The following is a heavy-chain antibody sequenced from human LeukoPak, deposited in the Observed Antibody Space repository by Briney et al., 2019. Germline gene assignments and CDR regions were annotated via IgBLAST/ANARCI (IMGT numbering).Heavy chain of an antibody. J-gene: IGHJ4*02. CDR3: ARQDIVLVPAARFDY. CDR2: IKEDGSDK. Sequence: GGSLRLSCAASGFTFSSYCMSWVRQAPGKGLEWVANIKEDGSDKNYVDSVKGRFTISRDNAKHAPYLQMDRLRAEDTAVYYCARQDIVLVPAARFDYWGQGTLVTVSS. V-gene: IGHV3-7*05. CDR1: GFTFSSYC. D-gene: IGHD2-2*01.